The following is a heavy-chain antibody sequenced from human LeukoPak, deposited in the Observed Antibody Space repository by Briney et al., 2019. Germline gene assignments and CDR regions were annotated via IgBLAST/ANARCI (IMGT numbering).Heavy chain of an antibody. CDR3: ARGWSDCSSTSCYPLPFDY. CDR2: IWYDGSNK. V-gene: IGHV3-33*01. CDR1: GFTFSSCG. Sequence: GGSLRLSCAASGFTFSSCGMHWVRQAPGKGLEWGAVIWYDGSNKYYADSVKGRFTISRDNSKNTLYLQMNSLRAEDTAVYYCARGWSDCSSTSCYPLPFDYWGQGTLVTVSS. D-gene: IGHD2-2*01. J-gene: IGHJ4*02.